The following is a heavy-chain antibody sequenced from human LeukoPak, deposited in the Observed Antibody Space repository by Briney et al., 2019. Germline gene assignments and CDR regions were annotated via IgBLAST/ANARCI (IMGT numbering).Heavy chain of an antibody. CDR2: IYYSGST. J-gene: IGHJ5*02. Sequence: PSGTPALTFTVSGGSIRRFYWSWFRPPPGEGLEWIGYIYYSGSTNYNPSLKSRVTISVDTSKNQFSLKLSSVTAADTAVYYCARQSALNWFDPWGQGTLVTVSS. D-gene: IGHD2-15*01. CDR3: ARQSALNWFDP. V-gene: IGHV4-59*08. CDR1: GGSIRRFY.